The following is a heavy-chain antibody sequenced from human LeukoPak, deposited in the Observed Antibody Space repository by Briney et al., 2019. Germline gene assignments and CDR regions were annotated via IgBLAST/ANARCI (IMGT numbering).Heavy chain of an antibody. J-gene: IGHJ4*02. D-gene: IGHD3-22*01. CDR1: GFTFSSYA. CDR3: AKDDEDDSSGYYLAYFDY. Sequence: GGSLRLSCAASGFTFSSYAMSWVRQAPGKGLEWVSAISGSGGSTYYADSVKGRFTISRDNSKNTLYLQMNSLRAEDTAVYYCAKDDEDDSSGYYLAYFDYWGQGTLVTVSS. CDR2: ISGSGGST. V-gene: IGHV3-23*01.